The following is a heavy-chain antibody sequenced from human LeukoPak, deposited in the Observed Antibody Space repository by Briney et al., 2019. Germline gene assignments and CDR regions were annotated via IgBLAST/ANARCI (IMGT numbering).Heavy chain of an antibody. V-gene: IGHV1-69*04. D-gene: IGHD5-12*01. CDR3: ARVGDGYNCLDY. CDR1: GGTFSSYA. J-gene: IGHJ4*02. Sequence: ASVKVSCKASGGTFSSYAISWVRQALGQGLEWMGRIIPILGIANYAQKFQGRVTITADKSTSTAYMELSSLRSEDTAVYYCARVGDGYNCLDYWGQGTLVTVSS. CDR2: IIPILGIA.